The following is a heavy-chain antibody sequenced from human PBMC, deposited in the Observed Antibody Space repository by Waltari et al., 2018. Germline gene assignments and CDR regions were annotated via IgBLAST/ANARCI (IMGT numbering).Heavy chain of an antibody. V-gene: IGHV1-69*08. CDR1: GGTFSSSS. J-gene: IGHJ4*02. Sequence: QVQLVQSGAEVTKHGSSVKVSCKASGGTFSSSSISWVRQATGQGLEWMGRIIPIFGTANYAQKFQGRVTITRDTSASTAYMELSSLRSEDTAVYYCARDLLGYWGQGTLVTVSS. CDR3: ARDLLGY. CDR2: IIPIFGTA.